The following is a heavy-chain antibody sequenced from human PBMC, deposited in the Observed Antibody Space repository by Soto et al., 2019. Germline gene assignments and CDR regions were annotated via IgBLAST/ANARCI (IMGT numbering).Heavy chain of an antibody. V-gene: IGHV3-30*18. CDR1: GFTFSSYG. CDR2: ISYDGSNK. J-gene: IGHJ4*02. CDR3: AKDQGYAMGTPQFYFDY. D-gene: IGHD2-8*01. Sequence: PGGSLRLSCAASGFTFSSYGMHWVRQAPGKGLEWVAVISYDGSNKYYADSVKGRFTISRDNSKNTLYLQMNSLRAEDTAVYYCAKDQGYAMGTPQFYFDYWGQGTLVTVSS.